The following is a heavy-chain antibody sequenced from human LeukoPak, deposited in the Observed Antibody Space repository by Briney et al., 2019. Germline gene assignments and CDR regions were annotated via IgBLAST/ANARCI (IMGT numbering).Heavy chain of an antibody. V-gene: IGHV1-3*01. J-gene: IGHJ3*02. CDR3: ARDGWYEKAFDI. CDR2: INAGNGNT. CDR1: GYTFTSYA. Sequence: ASVKVSCKASGYTFTSYAMNWVRQAPGQRLEWMGWINAGNGNTKYSQKFQGRVTITRDTSASTAYMELSSLRSEDTAVYYCARDGWYEKAFDIWGQGTMVTVSS. D-gene: IGHD6-19*01.